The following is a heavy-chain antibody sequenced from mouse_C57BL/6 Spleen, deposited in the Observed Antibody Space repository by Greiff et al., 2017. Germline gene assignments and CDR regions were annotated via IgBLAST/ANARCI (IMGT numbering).Heavy chain of an antibody. V-gene: IGHV1-18*01. CDR1: GYTFTDYN. J-gene: IGHJ4*01. D-gene: IGHD3-2*02. CDR2: INPNNGGT. CDR3: ARGPRPTQRRPRAMDY. Sequence: EVQLQQSGPELVKPGASVKIPCKASGYTFTDYNMDWVKQSHGKSLEWIGDINPNNGGTIYNQKFKGKATLTVDKSSSTAYMELRSLTSEDTAVYYCARGPRPTQRRPRAMDYWGQGTSVTVSS.